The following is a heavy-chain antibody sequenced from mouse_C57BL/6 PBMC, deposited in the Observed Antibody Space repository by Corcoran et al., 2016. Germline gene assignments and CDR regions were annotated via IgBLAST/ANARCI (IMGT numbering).Heavy chain of an antibody. CDR2: IYPGSGNT. D-gene: IGHD1-1*01. J-gene: IGHJ2*01. CDR1: GYTFADYY. CDR3: ANYYGSSYG. Sequence: QVQLKQSGAELVRLGASVKLSCKASGYTFADYYINWVKQRPGQGLEWIARIYPGSGNTYYNEKFKGKATLTAEKSSSTAYMQLSSLTSEDSAVYFCANYYGSSYGWGQGTTLTVSS. V-gene: IGHV1-76*01.